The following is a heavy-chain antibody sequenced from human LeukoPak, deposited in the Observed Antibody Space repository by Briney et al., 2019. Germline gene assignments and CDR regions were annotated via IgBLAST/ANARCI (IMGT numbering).Heavy chain of an antibody. D-gene: IGHD5-24*01. CDR3: AGAVATMFLGY. V-gene: IGHV1-46*01. Sequence: AASVKVSCKASGYTFTSLYMHWVRQAPGQGLEWMGIINPSGGTTSHAQKFQGRVTMARDTSTTTVYMELSSLRSEDTAVYYCAGAVATMFLGYWGQGTLVTVSS. CDR1: GYTFTSLY. CDR2: INPSGGTT. J-gene: IGHJ4*02.